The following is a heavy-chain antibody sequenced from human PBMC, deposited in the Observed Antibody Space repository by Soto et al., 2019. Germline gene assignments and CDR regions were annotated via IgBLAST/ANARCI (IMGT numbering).Heavy chain of an antibody. CDR3: ARHPERIAEIGWFDT. CDR1: GFTFSSYS. J-gene: IGHJ5*02. Sequence: EVQLVESGGGLVQPGGSLRLSCAASGFTFSSYSMNWVRQAPGKGLEWVSYISSSSSTIYYADSVKGRFTTSRDNAKNPLYLQMNGLRAEDTAVYYCARHPERIAEIGWFDTWGQGTLVTVSS. CDR2: ISSSSSTI. D-gene: IGHD6-13*01. V-gene: IGHV3-48*01.